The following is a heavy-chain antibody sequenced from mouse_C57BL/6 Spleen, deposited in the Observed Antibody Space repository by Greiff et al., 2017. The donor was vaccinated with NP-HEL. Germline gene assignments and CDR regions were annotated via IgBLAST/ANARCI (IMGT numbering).Heavy chain of an antibody. Sequence: QVQLQQSGPELVKPGASVKISCKASGYAFSSSWMNWVKQRPGKGLEWIGRIYPGDGDTNYNGKFKGKATLTADKSSSTAYMQLSSLTSEDSAVYFCARRDYSHGIFFDYWGQGTTLTVSS. CDR3: ARRDYSHGIFFDY. D-gene: IGHD2-12*01. CDR2: IYPGDGDT. CDR1: GYAFSSSW. V-gene: IGHV1-82*01. J-gene: IGHJ2*01.